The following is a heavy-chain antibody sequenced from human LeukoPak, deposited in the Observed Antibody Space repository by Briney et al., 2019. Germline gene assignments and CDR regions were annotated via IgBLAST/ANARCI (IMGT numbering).Heavy chain of an antibody. CDR3: ARTKYLWGRPDAFDI. V-gene: IGHV4-59*01. Sequence: SETLSLTCTVSGGSISSYYWSWIRQPPGKGLEWIGYIYYSGSTNYNPSLKSRVTISVDTSKHQFSLKLRSVTAADTAVYYCARTKYLWGRPDAFDIWGQGTMVTVSS. J-gene: IGHJ3*02. D-gene: IGHD3-16*01. CDR2: IYYSGST. CDR1: GGSISSYY.